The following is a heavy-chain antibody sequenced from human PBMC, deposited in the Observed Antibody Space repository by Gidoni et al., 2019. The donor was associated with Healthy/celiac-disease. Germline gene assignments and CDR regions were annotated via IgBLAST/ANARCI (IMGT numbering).Heavy chain of an antibody. CDR2: IWYGGSNK. CDR3: ARDRGVVVPAAIYYYYGMDV. D-gene: IGHD2-2*01. V-gene: IGHV3-33*01. Sequence: QVQLVESGGGGVQPGRSLGISWAASGVTFSSYGMQGVRQAPGKGLEWVAVIWYGGSNKYYADSVKGRFTISRDNSKNTLYLQMNSLRAEDTAVYYCARDRGVVVPAAIYYYYGMDVWGQGTTVTVSS. CDR1: GVTFSSYG. J-gene: IGHJ6*02.